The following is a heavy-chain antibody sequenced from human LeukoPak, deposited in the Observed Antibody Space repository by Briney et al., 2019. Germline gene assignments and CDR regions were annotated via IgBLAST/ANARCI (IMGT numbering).Heavy chain of an antibody. Sequence: GASVKVSCKASGYTFADYFIHWVRQAPGQGPEWMGWINPNSGGTNYAQKFRGRVTVTRDTSTSTAYMELSSLRSDDTAVYYCAREVSGTLYSDYWGQGTLVTVSS. D-gene: IGHD6-19*01. J-gene: IGHJ4*02. CDR3: AREVSGTLYSDY. CDR2: INPNSGGT. V-gene: IGHV1-2*02. CDR1: GYTFADYF.